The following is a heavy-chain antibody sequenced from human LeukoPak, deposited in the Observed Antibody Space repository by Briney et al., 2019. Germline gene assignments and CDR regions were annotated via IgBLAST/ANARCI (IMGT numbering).Heavy chain of an antibody. CDR3: ARGRYYYDSSWDY. CDR1: GGSISSYY. V-gene: IGHV4-59*01. J-gene: IGHJ4*02. CDR2: IYYSGST. Sequence: SETLSLTCTVSGGSISSYYWSWIRQPPGKGLEWIGYIYYSGSTNYNPSLKSRVTILVDTSKNQFSLKLSSVTAADTAVYYCARGRYYYDSSWDYWGQGTLVTVSS. D-gene: IGHD3-22*01.